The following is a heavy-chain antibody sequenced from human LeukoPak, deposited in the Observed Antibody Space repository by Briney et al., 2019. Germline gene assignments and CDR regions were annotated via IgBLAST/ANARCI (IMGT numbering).Heavy chain of an antibody. CDR2: ITADSGTT. CDR1: GFTFSTKS. Sequence: GGPLRLSCAVSGFTFSTKSMNWVRQAPGKGLEWVSYITADSGTTYYADSVKGRFTISRDNAKNSLFLQMNSLRDEDTAVHYCASRDYFDYWGQGTLVTVSS. V-gene: IGHV3-48*02. J-gene: IGHJ4*02. CDR3: ASRDYFDY.